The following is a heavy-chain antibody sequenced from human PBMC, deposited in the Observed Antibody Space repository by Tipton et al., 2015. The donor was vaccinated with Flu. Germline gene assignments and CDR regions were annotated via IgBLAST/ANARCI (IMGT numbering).Heavy chain of an antibody. V-gene: IGHV3-7*01. J-gene: IGHJ6*01. CDR3: ARQRGSFHMDV. D-gene: IGHD5-12*01. Sequence: LSLTCTVSGGSISGNYWSWVRQAPGKGLEWVANIKQEESEKYYVDSMRGRLTIFRDNVKNSLYLQMNSLRVEDTAVYYCARQRGSFHMDVWGQGTTVIVSS. CDR1: GGSISGNY. CDR2: IKQEESEK.